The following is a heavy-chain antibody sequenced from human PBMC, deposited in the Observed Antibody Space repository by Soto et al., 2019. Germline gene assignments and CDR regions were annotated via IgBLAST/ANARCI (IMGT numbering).Heavy chain of an antibody. Sequence: VQLVQSGAEVKKPGASVKISCKASGYTFTTNFIHWIRQAPGQGLEWVGIISPGGGTTVYAQKFQSRVTMTRDTPTRTVYMELRNLRSVDTAVFYCARAHYDSDAFDFWGQGTMVIVSS. D-gene: IGHD3-22*01. CDR3: ARAHYDSDAFDF. J-gene: IGHJ3*01. CDR1: GYTFTTNF. CDR2: ISPGGGTT. V-gene: IGHV1-46*03.